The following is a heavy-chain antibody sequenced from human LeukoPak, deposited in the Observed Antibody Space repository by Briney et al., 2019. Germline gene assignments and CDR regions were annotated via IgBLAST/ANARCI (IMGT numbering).Heavy chain of an antibody. CDR3: TRESGSYHGNDY. V-gene: IGHV1-2*06. Sequence: ASVKVSCKASEYIFTGYYMHWVRQAPGQGLEWMGRINPNNGATNYAQKFQGRVTITGDTSINTAYMELSSLRSDDTAVYYGTRESGSYHGNDYWGQGTLVTVSS. J-gene: IGHJ4*02. D-gene: IGHD1-26*01. CDR2: INPNNGAT. CDR1: EYIFTGYY.